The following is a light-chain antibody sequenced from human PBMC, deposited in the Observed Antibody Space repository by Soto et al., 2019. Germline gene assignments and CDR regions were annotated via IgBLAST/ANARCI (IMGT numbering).Light chain of an antibody. CDR3: SSHASNRDVL. V-gene: IGLV2-14*03. Sequence: QSALTQPASVSGSPGQSITISCTGTRSDVGGYDYVSWYQQYPGKAPKLMIYDVTRRPSGVSNRFSGSKSGYTASLTISGLQAEDEADYYCSSHASNRDVLFGGGTKVTVL. CDR2: DVT. CDR1: RSDVGGYDY. J-gene: IGLJ3*02.